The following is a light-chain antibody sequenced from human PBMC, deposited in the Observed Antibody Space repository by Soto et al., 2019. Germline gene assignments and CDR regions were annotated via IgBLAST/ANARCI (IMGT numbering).Light chain of an antibody. CDR3: QQRSKWPIT. CDR2: DAS. CDR1: QSVSTY. J-gene: IGKJ5*01. Sequence: EIVLTQSPGTLSLSPGERATRSCRASQSVSTYLAWYQQKPGQAPRLFIYDASNRATGIPARFSGSGSGTDFTLTISSLEPEDFAVYYCQQRSKWPITFGQGTRLEI. V-gene: IGKV3-11*01.